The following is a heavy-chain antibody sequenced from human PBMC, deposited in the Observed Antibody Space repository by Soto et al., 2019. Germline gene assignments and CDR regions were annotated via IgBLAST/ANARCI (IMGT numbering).Heavy chain of an antibody. Sequence: SETLCLTCAVYGGSFSGYYRGWIRQPPGKGLEWIGEINHSGSANYNPSLKSRVTISVDTSKNQCSLKLSSVTAADTAVYYCARGAVRSIFGVVIIFGMDVWGKGTTVTVSP. CDR2: INHSGSA. D-gene: IGHD3-3*01. J-gene: IGHJ6*04. V-gene: IGHV4-34*01. CDR1: GGSFSGYY. CDR3: ARGAVRSIFGVVIIFGMDV.